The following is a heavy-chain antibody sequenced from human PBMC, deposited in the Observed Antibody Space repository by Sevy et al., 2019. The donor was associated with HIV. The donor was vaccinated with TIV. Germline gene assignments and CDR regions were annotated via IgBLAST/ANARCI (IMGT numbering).Heavy chain of an antibody. CDR3: ARQYYYDSSGYYPYYYYYGMDV. Sequence: SETLSLTCTVSGGSISSSSYYWGWIRQPPGKGLEWIGSIYYSGSTYYNPSLKSRVTISVDTSKNQFSLKLSSVTAAVTAVYYCARQYYYDSSGYYPYYYYYGMDVWGQGTTVTVSS. V-gene: IGHV4-39*01. CDR2: IYYSGST. J-gene: IGHJ6*02. CDR1: GGSISSSSYY. D-gene: IGHD3-22*01.